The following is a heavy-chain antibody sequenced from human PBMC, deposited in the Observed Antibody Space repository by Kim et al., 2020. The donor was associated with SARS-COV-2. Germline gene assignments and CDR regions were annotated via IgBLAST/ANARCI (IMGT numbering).Heavy chain of an antibody. D-gene: IGHD1-26*01. V-gene: IGHV4-39*01. CDR1: GASVGSRNYY. CDR3: ARVIEWGSFYCDH. J-gene: IGHJ4*02. Sequence: SETLSLTCNVSGASVGSRNYYWGWVRQSPGKGLEWIGSVYYSGRTSYYPSLASRVTISLDTSKNQVSLRVKSVTAADTAVYFCARVIEWGSFYCDHWGRGVLVRVSS. CDR2: VYYSGRT.